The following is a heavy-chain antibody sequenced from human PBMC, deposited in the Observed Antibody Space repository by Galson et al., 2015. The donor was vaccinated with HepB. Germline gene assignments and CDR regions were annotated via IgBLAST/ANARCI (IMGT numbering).Heavy chain of an antibody. Sequence: SLRLSCAASGFTFSSYWMSWVRQAPGKGLEWVANIKQDGSEKYYVDSVEGRFTISRVNAKNSLYLQMNSLRVEDTAVYYCARGGAVRGYYVVWGQGTLVTVSS. CDR1: GFTFSSYW. D-gene: IGHD3-3*01. V-gene: IGHV3-7*01. J-gene: IGHJ4*02. CDR2: IKQDGSEK. CDR3: ARGGAVRGYYVV.